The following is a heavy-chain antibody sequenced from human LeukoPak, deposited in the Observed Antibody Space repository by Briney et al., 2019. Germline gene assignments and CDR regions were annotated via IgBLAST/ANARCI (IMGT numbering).Heavy chain of an antibody. CDR1: GYTLSNHA. D-gene: IGHD5-18*01. J-gene: IGHJ4*02. Sequence: SVKVSCKGSGYTLSNHAFSWVRQAPGQGLEWMGGIIPIFGTANYAQKFQGRVTITADESTSTAYMELSSLRSEDTAVYYCARDPQPNSYGLSRLGYWGQGTLVTVSS. CDR3: ARDPQPNSYGLSRLGY. CDR2: IIPIFGTA. V-gene: IGHV1-69*13.